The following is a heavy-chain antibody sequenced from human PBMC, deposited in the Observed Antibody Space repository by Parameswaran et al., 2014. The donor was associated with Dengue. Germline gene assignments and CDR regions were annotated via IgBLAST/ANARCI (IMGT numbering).Heavy chain of an antibody. V-gene: IGHV5-51*01. CDR2: IYPGDSDT. CDR3: ARQNREGAFDI. J-gene: IGHJ3*02. D-gene: IGHD3-16*02. Sequence: VRQMPGKGLEWMGIIYPGDSDTRYSPSFQGQVTISADKSISTAYLQWSSLKASDTAMYYCARQNREGAFDIWGQGTMVTVSS.